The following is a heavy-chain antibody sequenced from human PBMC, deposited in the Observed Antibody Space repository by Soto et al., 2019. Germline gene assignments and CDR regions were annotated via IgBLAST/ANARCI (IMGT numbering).Heavy chain of an antibody. CDR1: GGTFSSYA. CDR3: ASQDGFKLGRLDY. Sequence: QVQLVQSGAEVKKPGSSVKVSCKASGGTFSSYAISWVRQAPGQGLEWMGGIIPIFGTANYAQKFQGRVTIPADESASAADMELSSLRSEDTAVDYCASQDGFKLGRLDYWGQGTLITVSS. J-gene: IGHJ4*02. D-gene: IGHD2-15*01. CDR2: IIPIFGTA. V-gene: IGHV1-69*01.